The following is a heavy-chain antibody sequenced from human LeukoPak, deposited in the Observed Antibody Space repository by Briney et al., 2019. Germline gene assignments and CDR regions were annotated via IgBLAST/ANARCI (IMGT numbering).Heavy chain of an antibody. D-gene: IGHD3-9*01. CDR3: ARAKRYFEWLSHFDY. V-gene: IGHV4-59*01. CDR2: IHYSGST. Sequence: SETLSLTCTVSGGSISSYYWSWVRQPPGKGLEWIGYIHYSGSTNYNPSLKSRVTISVDTSKNQFSLKLSSVTAADSAVYYCARAKRYFEWLSHFDYWGQGTLVTVSS. J-gene: IGHJ4*02. CDR1: GGSISSYY.